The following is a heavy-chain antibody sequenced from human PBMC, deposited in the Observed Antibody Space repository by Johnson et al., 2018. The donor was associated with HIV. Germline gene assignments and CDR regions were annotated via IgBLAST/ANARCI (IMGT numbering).Heavy chain of an antibody. V-gene: IGHV3-30*19. CDR1: GFTFSSYG. CDR2: ISYDGSNK. J-gene: IGHJ3*02. Sequence: QVQLVESGGGVVQPGGSLRLSCAASGFTFSSYGMHWVRQAPGKGLEWVAVISYDGSNKYYADSVKGRFTISRDNSKNTLYLQMNSLGAEDTAVYYCAREGDGLRVSDDAFDIWGQGTMVTVSS. CDR3: AREGDGLRVSDDAFDI. D-gene: IGHD3-16*01.